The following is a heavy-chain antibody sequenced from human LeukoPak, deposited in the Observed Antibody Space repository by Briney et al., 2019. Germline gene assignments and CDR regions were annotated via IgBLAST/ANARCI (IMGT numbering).Heavy chain of an antibody. CDR1: GYTFTSYG. D-gene: IGHD6-19*01. J-gene: IGHJ3*02. CDR3: ARDLDSSGWYDAFDI. CDR2: ISAYNGNT. V-gene: IGHV1-18*01. Sequence: ASVKVSCKASGYTFTSYGISWVRQAPGQGLEWMGWISAYNGNTNYAQKLQGRVTMTTDTSTSTAYMELRTLRSDDTAVYYCARDLDSSGWYDAFDIWGQGTMVTVSS.